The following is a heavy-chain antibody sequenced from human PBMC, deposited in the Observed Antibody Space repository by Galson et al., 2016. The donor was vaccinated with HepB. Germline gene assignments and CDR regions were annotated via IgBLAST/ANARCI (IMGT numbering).Heavy chain of an antibody. Sequence: SLRLSCATSGFTFSSFAMSWARQAPGKGLEWVSSISGSDGRTYFPDTHFPDSVKGRFTISRDNSKNTVFLQMNSLRVEDTAVYYCAKERGMWKGYLDNWGPGTLVTVSS. V-gene: IGHV3-23*01. CDR3: AKERGMWKGYLDN. CDR1: GFTFSSFA. CDR2: ISGSDGRT. J-gene: IGHJ4*02. D-gene: IGHD3-10*01.